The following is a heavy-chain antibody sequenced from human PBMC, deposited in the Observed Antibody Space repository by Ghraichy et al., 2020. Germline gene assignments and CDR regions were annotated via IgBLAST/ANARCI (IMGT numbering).Heavy chain of an antibody. CDR2: ISSSSSTI. Sequence: GSLRLSCAASGFTFSSYSMNWVRQAPGKGLEWVSYISSSSSTIYYADSVKGRFTISRDNAKNSLYLQMNSLRAEDTAVYYCARDKAELLWFGESLMRPNDYYYYGMDVWGQGTTVTVSS. CDR3: ARDKAELLWFGESLMRPNDYYYYGMDV. J-gene: IGHJ6*02. V-gene: IGHV3-48*04. D-gene: IGHD3-10*01. CDR1: GFTFSSYS.